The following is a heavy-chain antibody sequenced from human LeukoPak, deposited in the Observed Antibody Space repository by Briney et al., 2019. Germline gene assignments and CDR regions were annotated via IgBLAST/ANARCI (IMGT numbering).Heavy chain of an antibody. J-gene: IGHJ5*02. CDR2: INPNSGGT. D-gene: IGHD6-6*01. CDR1: GYTFTGYY. Sequence: VSVKVSCKASGYTFTGYYMHWVRQAPGQGLEWMGRINPNSGGTNYAQKFQGRVTMTRDTSISTAYMELSRLRSDDTAMYYCARVSSPLQYNWFDPWGQGTLVTVSS. V-gene: IGHV1-2*06. CDR3: ARVSSPLQYNWFDP.